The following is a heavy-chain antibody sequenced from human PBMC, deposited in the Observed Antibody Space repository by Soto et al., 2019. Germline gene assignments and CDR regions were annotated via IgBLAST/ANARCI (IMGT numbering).Heavy chain of an antibody. CDR2: LAYSGST. J-gene: IGHJ4*02. D-gene: IGHD3-3*01. CDR1: GGSTDSLY. V-gene: IGHV4-59*08. Sequence: QVQLQESGPGLVKPSETLFVTCTVSGGSTDSLYWSWVRQPPGKGLEWIGYLAYSGSTTYNPSLKRRVIVSIDTSKNHFSLKLTSVTAADTAVYYCARQGYYDLLSGYYLFDYWGQGILVTVSS. CDR3: ARQGYYDLLSGYYLFDY.